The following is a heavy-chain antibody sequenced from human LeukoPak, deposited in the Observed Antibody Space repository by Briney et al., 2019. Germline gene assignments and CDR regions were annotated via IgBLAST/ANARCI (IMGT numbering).Heavy chain of an antibody. V-gene: IGHV4-39*01. CDR2: IYYSGST. J-gene: IGHJ6*02. Sequence: PSETLSLTCTVSGDSISSSSHYWDWIRQPPGKGLEWIGNIYYSGSTYYKPSLKSRVTISVDMSKNKFSLKLSSVTAADTAVYNCARHGLGYCSYSYYYGMDVWGQGTTATVSS. D-gene: IGHD2-2*03. CDR1: GDSISSSSHY. CDR3: ARHGLGYCSYSYYYGMDV.